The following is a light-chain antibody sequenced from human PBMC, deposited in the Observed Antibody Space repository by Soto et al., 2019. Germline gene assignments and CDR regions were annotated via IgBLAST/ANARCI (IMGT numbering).Light chain of an antibody. V-gene: IGKV1-33*01. CDR3: QQYDDLPIT. CDR1: QSISSY. J-gene: IGKJ5*01. Sequence: DIQMTQSPSSLSASVGDRVTITCRASQSISSYLNWYQQKPGKAPKLLIYDVSKLETGVPSRFSGSGSGTDFTFTISSLQPEDIATYFCQQYDDLPITFGQGTRLEIK. CDR2: DVS.